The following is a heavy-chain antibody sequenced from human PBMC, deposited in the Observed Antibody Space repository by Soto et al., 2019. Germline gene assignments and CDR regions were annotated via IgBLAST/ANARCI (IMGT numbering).Heavy chain of an antibody. CDR3: ARARGYYYGSGMGYYFDY. D-gene: IGHD3-10*01. V-gene: IGHV1-3*01. CDR2: INAGNGNT. J-gene: IGHJ4*02. CDR1: GYTFTSYA. Sequence: ASVKVSCKASGYTFTSYAMHWVRQAPGQRLEWMGWINAGNGNTKYSQKFQGRVTITRDTSASTAYMELSSLRSEDTAVYYCARARGYYYGSGMGYYFDYWGQGTLVTVSS.